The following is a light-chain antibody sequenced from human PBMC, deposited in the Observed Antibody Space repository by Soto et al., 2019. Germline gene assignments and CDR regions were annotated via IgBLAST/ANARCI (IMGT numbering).Light chain of an antibody. CDR2: LEGSGSY. V-gene: IGLV4-60*03. Sequence: QLVLTQSSSASASLGSSVKLTCTLSSGHSSYIIAWHQQQPGKAPRYLMKLEGSGSYNKGSGAPDRFSGSSSGADRYLTISNLQSEDEADYYCETWDSNIWVFGGGTKVTVL. CDR1: SGHSSYI. CDR3: ETWDSNIWV. J-gene: IGLJ3*02.